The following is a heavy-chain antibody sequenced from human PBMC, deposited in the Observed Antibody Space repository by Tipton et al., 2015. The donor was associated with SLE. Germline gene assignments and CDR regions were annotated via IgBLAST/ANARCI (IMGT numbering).Heavy chain of an antibody. CDR1: GGSITSHY. CDR3: ARTGYSSSWLYFQH. J-gene: IGHJ1*01. V-gene: IGHV4-59*11. D-gene: IGHD6-13*01. Sequence: TLSLTCTVSGGSITSHYWSWIRQPPGKGLEWIGDIYYSGSTNYNPSLKSRVTISVDTSKNQFSLKLSSVTAADTAVYYCARTGYSSSWLYFQHWGQGTLVTVSS. CDR2: IYYSGST.